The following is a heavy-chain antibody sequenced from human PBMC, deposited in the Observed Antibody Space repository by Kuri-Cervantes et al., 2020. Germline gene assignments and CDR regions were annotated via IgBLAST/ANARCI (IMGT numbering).Heavy chain of an antibody. CDR1: GFTFSSYA. CDR2: IKQDGSEK. CDR3: ARAGGLLWFGELGAFDI. J-gene: IGHJ3*02. Sequence: GESLKISCAASGFTFSSYAMSWVRQAPGKGLEWVANIKQDGSEKYYVDSVKGRFTISRDNAKNSLYLQMNSLRAEDMAVHYCARAGGLLWFGELGAFDIWGQGTMVTVSS. V-gene: IGHV3-7*01. D-gene: IGHD3-10*01.